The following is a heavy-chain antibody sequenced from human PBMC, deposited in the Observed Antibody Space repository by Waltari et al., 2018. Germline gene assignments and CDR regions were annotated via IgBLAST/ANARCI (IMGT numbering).Heavy chain of an antibody. J-gene: IGHJ4*02. CDR1: GLSFSNYW. Sequence: EVQLVESGGGLAQPGGSLRLSCAASGLSFSNYWMTWVRQASGKGPGWVANIKKNGSDKYYMDSVKSRFTISRDNAKNSLYLQMNNLGVEDTAVYYCTRGGRDSSWYWRDWGQGTLVTVSS. CDR3: TRGGRDSSWYWRD. CDR2: IKKNGSDK. D-gene: IGHD6-13*01. V-gene: IGHV3-7*01.